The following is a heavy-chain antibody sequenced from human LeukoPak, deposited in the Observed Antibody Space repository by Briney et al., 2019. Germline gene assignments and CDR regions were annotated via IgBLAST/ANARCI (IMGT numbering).Heavy chain of an antibody. CDR1: GYSISSGYY. CDR3: ARARYNYGDSDY. V-gene: IGHV4-38-2*01. J-gene: IGHJ4*02. CDR2: IYHNGNT. D-gene: IGHD5-18*01. Sequence: SETLSLTCAVSGYSISSGYYWGWIRQPPGKGLEWTGTIYHNGNTYYNPSLNSRATISVDTSRNQFSLELSSVTAADTAVFYCARARYNYGDSDYWGQGTLVTVSS.